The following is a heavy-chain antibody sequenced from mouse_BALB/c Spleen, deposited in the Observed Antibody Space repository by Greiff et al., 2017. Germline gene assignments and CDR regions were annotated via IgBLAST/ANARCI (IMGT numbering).Heavy chain of an antibody. CDR2: INSNGGST. J-gene: IGHJ4*01. CDR1: GFTFSSYG. Sequence: EVQLVESGGGLVQPGGSLKLSCAASGFTFSSYGMSWVRQTPDKRLELVATINSNGGSTYYPDSVKGRFTISRDNAKNTLYLQMSSLKSEDTAMYYCAREGGYAMDYWGQGTSVTVSS. CDR3: AREGGYAMDY. V-gene: IGHV5-6-3*01.